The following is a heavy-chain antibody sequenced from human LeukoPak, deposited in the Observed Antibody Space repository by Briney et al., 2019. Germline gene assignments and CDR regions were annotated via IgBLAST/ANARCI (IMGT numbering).Heavy chain of an antibody. CDR2: INPNSGGT. J-gene: IGHJ2*01. D-gene: IGHD3-22*01. CDR3: AVAYDGAEGYFDL. Sequence: ASVKVSCKASGYTFTGYYTHWVRQAPGQGLEWMGWINPNSGGTNYAQKFQGRVTMTRDTSISTAYMELTSLRPEDTAVYYCAVAYDGAEGYFDLWGRGTLVTVSS. CDR1: GYTFTGYY. V-gene: IGHV1-2*02.